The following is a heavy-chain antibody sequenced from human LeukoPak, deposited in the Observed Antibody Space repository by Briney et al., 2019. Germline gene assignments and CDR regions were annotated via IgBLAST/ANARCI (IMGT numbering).Heavy chain of an antibody. Sequence: PGGSLRLSCAASGFTFSSYSMNWVRQAPGKGLEWVSYISSSSSTIYYADSVKGRFTISRDNAKNSLYLQMNSLRAEDTAVYYCARDSTIAVAGQGDYWGQGTLVTVSS. D-gene: IGHD6-19*01. V-gene: IGHV3-48*01. J-gene: IGHJ4*02. CDR2: ISSSSSTI. CDR3: ARDSTIAVAGQGDY. CDR1: GFTFSSYS.